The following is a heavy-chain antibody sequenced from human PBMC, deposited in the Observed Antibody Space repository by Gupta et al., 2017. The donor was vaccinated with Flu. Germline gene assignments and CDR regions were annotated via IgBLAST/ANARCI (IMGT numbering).Heavy chain of an antibody. CDR2: RKQYGSEK. CDR1: GFTFSSYW. V-gene: IGHV3-7*04. Sequence: EVQLVESGGGLVPPGGSLRLSCAASGFTFSSYWIHWVLQAPGKGLEWVANRKQYGSEKYYVDSVKDRFTISRDNAKNSLYLQMNSLRPEDTAVYYCVRGGSRVIGAFDIWGQGTMLTVSS. J-gene: IGHJ3*02. CDR3: VRGGSRVIGAFDI. D-gene: IGHD3-16*01.